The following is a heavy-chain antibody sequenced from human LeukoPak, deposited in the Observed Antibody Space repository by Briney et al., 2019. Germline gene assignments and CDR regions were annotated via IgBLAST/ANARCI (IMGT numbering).Heavy chain of an antibody. Sequence: GGSLRLSCAASGFTFSSYWMTWVRQAPGKGLEWVANIKQDGSGKYYVDSVKGRFTISRDNSKNTLYLQMNSLRAEDTAVYYCAKVKVKEGLIMLLDYWGQGTLVTVSS. V-gene: IGHV3-7*03. CDR1: GFTFSSYW. CDR2: IKQDGSGK. CDR3: AKVKVKEGLIMLLDY. D-gene: IGHD3/OR15-3a*01. J-gene: IGHJ4*02.